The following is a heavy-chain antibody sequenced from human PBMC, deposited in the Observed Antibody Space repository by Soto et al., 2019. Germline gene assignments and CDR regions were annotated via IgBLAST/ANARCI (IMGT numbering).Heavy chain of an antibody. Sequence: QITLKESGPTLVKPTQTLTLTCTFSGFSLSTSGVGVGWIRQPPGEALEWLALIYWDDDKRYSPSLKSRLTITKDTSKNQVVLTMTNMDPVDTATYYCAHQYYDYVWGSYRPIDYWGQGTLVTVSS. CDR1: GFSLSTSGVG. J-gene: IGHJ4*02. CDR3: AHQYYDYVWGSYRPIDY. V-gene: IGHV2-5*02. CDR2: IYWDDDK. D-gene: IGHD3-16*02.